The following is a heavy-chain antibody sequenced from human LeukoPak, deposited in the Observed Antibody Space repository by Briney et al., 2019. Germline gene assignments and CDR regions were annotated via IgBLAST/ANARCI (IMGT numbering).Heavy chain of an antibody. CDR3: ARDRRGYRDPFDY. V-gene: IGHV1-8*03. D-gene: IGHD5-18*01. CDR1: GYTFTSYD. J-gene: IGHJ4*02. CDR2: MNPNSGNT. Sequence: ASVKVSCKASGYTFTSYDINWVRQATGQGLEWMGWMNPNSGNTGYAQKFQGRVTITRNTSISTAYMELRSLRSDDTAVYYCARDRRGYRDPFDYWGQGTLVTVSS.